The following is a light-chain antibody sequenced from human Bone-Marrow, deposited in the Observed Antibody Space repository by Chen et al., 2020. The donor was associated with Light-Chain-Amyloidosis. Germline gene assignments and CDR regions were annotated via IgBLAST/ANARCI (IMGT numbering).Light chain of an antibody. CDR1: QNIGNY. V-gene: IGKV1-39*01. J-gene: IGKJ4*01. CDR3: QHCYSTPRT. Sequence: DIQMTQSPSSLSASVGDKDTITCRASQNIGNYLNWYQQKPGKAPKFLISAASSLQSGVPSRFSGSGSGTDFTLTISSLEPEDFATYFCQHCYSTPRTFGGGTKVEIK. CDR2: AAS.